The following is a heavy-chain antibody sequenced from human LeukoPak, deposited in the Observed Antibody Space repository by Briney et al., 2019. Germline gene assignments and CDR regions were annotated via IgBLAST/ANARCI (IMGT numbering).Heavy chain of an antibody. V-gene: IGHV4-39*01. CDR3: ASRVYGLGSFNY. J-gene: IGHJ4*01. D-gene: IGHD3-10*01. CDR1: GDSISSTSYY. CDR2: IYNSGTT. Sequence: SETLSHTCTVSGDSISSTSYYWDWIRQPPGKGLEWIGSIYNSGTTYYNPSLKSRVTISADTSKNQFSLKVSSVTAADTAVYYCASRVYGLGSFNYWGQGTLVTVSS.